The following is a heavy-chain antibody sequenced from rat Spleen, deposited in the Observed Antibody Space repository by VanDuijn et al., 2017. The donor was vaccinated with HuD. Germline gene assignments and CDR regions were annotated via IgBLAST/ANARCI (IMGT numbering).Heavy chain of an antibody. J-gene: IGHJ4*01. D-gene: IGHD1-8*01. CDR3: ARGTTVATKVMDA. CDR1: GFTFSDYG. V-gene: IGHV5-29*01. Sequence: EVQMVESGGGLVQPGRSLKLSCAASGFTFSDYGMAWVRQAPTKGLEWVAPISYGDSYGHSSTYYRDSVKGRFTISRDNTKSTLYLQMDSLRSEDTATYYCARGTTVATKVMDAWGQGASVTVSS. CDR2: ISYGDSYGHSST.